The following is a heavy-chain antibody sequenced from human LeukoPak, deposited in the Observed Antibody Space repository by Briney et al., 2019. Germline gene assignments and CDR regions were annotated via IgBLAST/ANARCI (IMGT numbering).Heavy chain of an antibody. CDR3: ARSFYGSGYNWFDP. CDR2: IYTSGST. V-gene: IGHV4-4*07. CDR1: GGSISSYY. J-gene: IGHJ5*02. Sequence: SETLSLTCTVSGGSISSYYWSWIRQPAGRGLEWIGRIYTSGSTNYNPSLKSRVTMSVDTSKNQFSLKLSSVTAADTAVYYCARSFYGSGYNWFDPWGQGTLVPVSS. D-gene: IGHD3-10*01.